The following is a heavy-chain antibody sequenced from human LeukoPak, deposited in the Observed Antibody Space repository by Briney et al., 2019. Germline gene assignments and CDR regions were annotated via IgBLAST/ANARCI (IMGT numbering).Heavy chain of an antibody. CDR2: IYYSGST. V-gene: IGHV4-39*01. CDR1: GGSISSSSYY. CDR3: ASKVVTKFDY. Sequence: SETLSLTCTVSGGSISSSSYYWGWIRQPPGKGLEWIGSIYYSGSTYYNPSLKSRVTISVGTSKNQFSLKLSSVTAADTAVYYCASKVVTKFDYWGQGTLVTVSS. D-gene: IGHD4-23*01. J-gene: IGHJ4*02.